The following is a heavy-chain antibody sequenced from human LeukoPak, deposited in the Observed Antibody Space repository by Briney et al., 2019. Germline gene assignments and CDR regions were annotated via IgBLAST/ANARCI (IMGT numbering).Heavy chain of an antibody. V-gene: IGHV3-30*18. J-gene: IGHJ6*02. CDR3: AKDRTVAPHYYFGMVV. Sequence: GGSLRLSCAASGFTFSSYGMHWVRQAPGKGLEWVAVISYDGSNKYYADSVKGRFTISRDNSKNTLYLQMNSLRTEDTAVYYCAKDRTVAPHYYFGMVVWGQGTTVTVSS. CDR1: GFTFSSYG. D-gene: IGHD4-23*01. CDR2: ISYDGSNK.